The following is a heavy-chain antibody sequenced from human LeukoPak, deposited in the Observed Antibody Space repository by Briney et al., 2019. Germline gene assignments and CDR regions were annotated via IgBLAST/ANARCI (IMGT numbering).Heavy chain of an antibody. CDR1: GYSISSGYY. CDR3: ARQIHVLRFLEWLPDWFDP. D-gene: IGHD3-3*01. V-gene: IGHV4-38-2*01. J-gene: IGHJ5*02. CDR2: IYHSGGT. Sequence: SETLSLTCAVSGYSISSGYYRGWIRQPPGKGLEWIGSIYHSGGTYYNPSLKSRVTISVDTSKNQFSLKLSSVTAADTAVYYCARQIHVLRFLEWLPDWFDPWGQGTLVTVSS.